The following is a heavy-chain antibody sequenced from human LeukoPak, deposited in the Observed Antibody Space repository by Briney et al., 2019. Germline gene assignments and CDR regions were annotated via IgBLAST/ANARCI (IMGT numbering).Heavy chain of an antibody. J-gene: IGHJ6*03. V-gene: IGHV1-18*01. CDR1: GYTFTRYG. CDR2: ISAYNGNT. D-gene: IGHD2-15*01. Sequence: ASVKVSCKASGYTFTRYGISWVRQAPGQGLEWMGWISAYNGNTNYAQKLQGRVTMTTDTSTSTAYMELRSLRSDDTAVYYCARAGVGWYPVSHYYYYMDVWGKGTMDTVSS. CDR3: ARAGVGWYPVSHYYYYMDV.